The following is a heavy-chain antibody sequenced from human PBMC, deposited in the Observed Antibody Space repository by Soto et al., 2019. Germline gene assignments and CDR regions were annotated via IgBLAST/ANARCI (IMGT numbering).Heavy chain of an antibody. CDR1: GFTFSGSA. V-gene: IGHV3-73*02. J-gene: IGHJ2*01. CDR2: IRSKANNYAT. Sequence: EVQLVESGGGLVQPGGSLKLSCAASGFTFSGSAMHWVRQASGKGLEWVGRIRSKANNYATVYAASVKGRFTISRDDTKNTAHLQMNGLKTEDTALYYCARHALQYCGGDCYLLPYFDLWGRGTLVTVSS. D-gene: IGHD2-21*02. CDR3: ARHALQYCGGDCYLLPYFDL.